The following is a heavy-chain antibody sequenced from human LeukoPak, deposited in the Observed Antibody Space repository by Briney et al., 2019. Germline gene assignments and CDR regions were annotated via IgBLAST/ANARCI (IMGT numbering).Heavy chain of an antibody. V-gene: IGHV1-46*01. CDR1: GYTFTNYY. CDR2: INPSVGTT. CDR3: ARPSITGTTWPWDY. D-gene: IGHD1-20*01. Sequence: ASVKVSCKASGYTFTNYYIHWARQAPGQGLAWMGTINPSVGTTRSAQGRVSLTRDTSTSTVYMELSTLRSEDTAVYYCARPSITGTTWPWDYWGQGTLVTVSS. J-gene: IGHJ4*02.